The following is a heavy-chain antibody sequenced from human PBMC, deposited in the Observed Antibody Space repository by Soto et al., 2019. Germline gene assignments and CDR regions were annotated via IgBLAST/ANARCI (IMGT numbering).Heavy chain of an antibody. CDR3: ARDTNFAGGGFDD. Sequence: SDTLSLTCTCSGGSISSYSWGWIRQHPGKGLEWIGNIYYSGSTNYNPSLRSRVTISVDTSKNQFSLKLSSVIAADTAVYYCARDTNFAGGGFDDWGQGTLVTVSS. CDR1: GGSISSYS. V-gene: IGHV4-59*01. D-gene: IGHD2-15*01. CDR2: IYYSGST. J-gene: IGHJ4*02.